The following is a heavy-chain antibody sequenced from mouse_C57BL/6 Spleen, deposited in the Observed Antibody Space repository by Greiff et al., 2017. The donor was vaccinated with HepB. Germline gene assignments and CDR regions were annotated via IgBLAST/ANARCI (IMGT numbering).Heavy chain of an antibody. V-gene: IGHV3-6*01. CDR1: GYSITSGYY. D-gene: IGHD1-1*01. CDR2: ISYDGSN. CDR3: AALYYYGSSDY. J-gene: IGHJ2*01. Sequence: EVQLQESGPGLVKPSQSLSLTCSVTGYSITSGYYWNWIRQFPGNKLEWMGYISYDGSNNYNPSLKNRISITRDTSKNQFFLKLNSVTTEDTATYYCAALYYYGSSDYWGQGTTLTVSS.